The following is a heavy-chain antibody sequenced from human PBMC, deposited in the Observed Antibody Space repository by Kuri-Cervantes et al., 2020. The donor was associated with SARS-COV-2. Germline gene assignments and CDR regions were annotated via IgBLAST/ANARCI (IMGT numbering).Heavy chain of an antibody. V-gene: IGHV1-18*01. CDR2: ISAYNGNT. CDR3: ARDPMWSRYYYDSSGSYYFDY. CDR1: GYTFTSYG. Sequence: ASVKVSCKASGYTFTSYGISWVRQAPGQGLEWMGWISAYNGNTNYAQKLQGRVTMTTDTSTSTAYMELRSLRSDDTAVYHCARDPMWSRYYYDSSGSYYFDYWGQGTLVTVSS. D-gene: IGHD3-22*01. J-gene: IGHJ4*02.